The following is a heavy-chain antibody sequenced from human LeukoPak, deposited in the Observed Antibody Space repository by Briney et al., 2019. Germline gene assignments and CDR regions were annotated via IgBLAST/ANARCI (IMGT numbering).Heavy chain of an antibody. D-gene: IGHD2-15*01. J-gene: IGHJ4*02. Sequence: ASVKVSCKASGYTFTGYYMHWVPQAPGQGLEWMGWINPNSGGTNYAQKFQGRVTMTRDTSIGTAYMELSRLRSDDTAVYYCARERPRYCSGGSCYLGYFDYWGQGTLVTVSS. CDR1: GYTFTGYY. CDR2: INPNSGGT. V-gene: IGHV1-2*02. CDR3: ARERPRYCSGGSCYLGYFDY.